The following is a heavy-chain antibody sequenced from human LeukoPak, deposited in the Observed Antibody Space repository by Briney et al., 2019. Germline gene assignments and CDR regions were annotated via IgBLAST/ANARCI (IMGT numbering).Heavy chain of an antibody. J-gene: IGHJ3*02. CDR1: GFTFNNYA. CDR2: IYSGGST. Sequence: QTGGSLRLSCAASGFTFNNYAMTWVRQAPGKGLEWVSVIYSGGSTYYADSVKGRFTISRDNSKNTLYLQMNSLRAEDTAVYYCARGVVDGSDAFDIWGQGTMVTVSS. CDR3: ARGVVDGSDAFDI. D-gene: IGHD2-15*01. V-gene: IGHV3-53*01.